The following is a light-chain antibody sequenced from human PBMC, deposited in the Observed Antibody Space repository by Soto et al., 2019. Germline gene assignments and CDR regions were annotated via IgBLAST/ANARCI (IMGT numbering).Light chain of an antibody. J-gene: IGLJ1*01. CDR1: SSDVGGYNY. CDR3: SSYKSSSGYV. CDR2: DVS. Sequence: QSALTQPASVSGSPGQSITISCTGPSSDVGGYNYVSWYQQHPGKAPKLMIYDVSNRPSGVSNRFSGSKSGNTASLTISGLQAEDEADYYCSSYKSSSGYVFGTGTKVTV. V-gene: IGLV2-14*01.